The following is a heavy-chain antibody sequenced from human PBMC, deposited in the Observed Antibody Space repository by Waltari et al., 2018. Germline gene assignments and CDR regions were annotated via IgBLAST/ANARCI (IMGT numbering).Heavy chain of an antibody. Sequence: QVQLQQRGAGLLKPSETLSPSSAVHGESSSDYYWTCIRQPPGRGLGWIGPVTHGGSTNYTPSIKSRLTISGDTSKHQSSLKLSSVTAADTAVYYCARGYSEASVDYWGQGMLVTVSS. V-gene: IGHV4-34*02. D-gene: IGHD4-4*01. J-gene: IGHJ4*02. CDR2: VTHGGST. CDR1: GESSSDYY. CDR3: ARGYSEASVDY.